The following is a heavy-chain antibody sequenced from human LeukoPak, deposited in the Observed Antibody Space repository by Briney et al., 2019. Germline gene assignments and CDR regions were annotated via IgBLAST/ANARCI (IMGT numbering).Heavy chain of an antibody. J-gene: IGHJ4*02. CDR1: GVMFPSYW. V-gene: IGHV3-7*04. D-gene: IGHD3-10*01. CDR3: ARRHHFGFLDY. CDR2: IKQDGREK. Sequence: PGGSLRLSCAASGVMFPSYWMTWVRQAPGKGLEWVANIKQDGREKYYVDSVKGRFTISRDNAKNSVYLQMYSLRAEDTAVYYCARRHHFGFLDYWGQGTLVTVSS.